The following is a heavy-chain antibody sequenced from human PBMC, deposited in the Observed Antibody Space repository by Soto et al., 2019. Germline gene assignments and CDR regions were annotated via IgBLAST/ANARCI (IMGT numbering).Heavy chain of an antibody. Sequence: GSLRLSCVASAFTFNNFPMHWVRQAPGKGLQWLASITTTSTYKYYADSVKGRFSISRDNAKNSLYLELTNLRSEDTAVYYCAREKCSSTSCNHGMDVWGLGTTVTVSS. CDR2: ITTTSTYK. CDR1: AFTFNNFP. D-gene: IGHD2-2*01. J-gene: IGHJ6*02. CDR3: AREKCSSTSCNHGMDV. V-gene: IGHV3-21*01.